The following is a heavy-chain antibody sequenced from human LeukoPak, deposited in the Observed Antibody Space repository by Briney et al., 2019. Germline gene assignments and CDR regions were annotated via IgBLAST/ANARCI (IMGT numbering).Heavy chain of an antibody. CDR1: GGSFSGYY. V-gene: IGHV4-34*01. Sequence: SETLSLTCAVYGGSFSGYYWSWIRQAPGKGLEWIGEINHSGSTNYNPSLKSRVTISVDTSKNQFSLKLSSVTAADTAVYYCAREVVGATPPAFDIWGQGTMVTVSS. CDR3: AREVVGATPPAFDI. CDR2: INHSGST. D-gene: IGHD1-26*01. J-gene: IGHJ3*02.